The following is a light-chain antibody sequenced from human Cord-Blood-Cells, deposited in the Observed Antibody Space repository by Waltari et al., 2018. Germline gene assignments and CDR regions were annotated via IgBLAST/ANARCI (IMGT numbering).Light chain of an antibody. Sequence: QSALTQPASVSGSPGQSITISCTGTSSDVGSYNLVSWYQQHPGKAPKLMIYEVSKRPSGVSNLFSGSKSGNTASLTISGLQAEDEADYYCCSYVGSSTLGFGTGTKVTVL. CDR3: CSYVGSSTLG. CDR2: EVS. J-gene: IGLJ1*01. CDR1: SSDVGSYNL. V-gene: IGLV2-23*02.